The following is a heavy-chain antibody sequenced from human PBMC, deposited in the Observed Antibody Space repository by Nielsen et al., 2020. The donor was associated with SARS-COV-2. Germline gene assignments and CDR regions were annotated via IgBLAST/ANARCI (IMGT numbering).Heavy chain of an antibody. Sequence: ASVKVSCKASGYTFTSYYMHWVRQAPGQGLEWMGIINPSGGSTSYAQKFQGRVTMTRDTSTSTVYMELSSLRSEDTAVYYCASLAATYDAFDIWGQETMVTVSS. CDR2: INPSGGST. CDR3: ASLAATYDAFDI. D-gene: IGHD2-15*01. J-gene: IGHJ3*02. V-gene: IGHV1-46*01. CDR1: GYTFTSYY.